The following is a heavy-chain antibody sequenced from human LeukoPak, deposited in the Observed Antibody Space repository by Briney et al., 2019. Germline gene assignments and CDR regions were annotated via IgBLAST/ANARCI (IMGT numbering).Heavy chain of an antibody. D-gene: IGHD6-6*01. J-gene: IGHJ6*03. CDR2: INPSAGST. CDR3: ARDRWGSSESFYYYYYMDV. Sequence: ASVKISCKASGYTFTSHYMHWVRQAPGQGLEWMGIINPSAGSTNYAQRFEGRVTMTRDMSTSTVYMELSGLRSEDTAVYYCARDRWGSSESFYYYYYMDVWGKGTTVTVSS. CDR1: GYTFTSHY. V-gene: IGHV1-46*01.